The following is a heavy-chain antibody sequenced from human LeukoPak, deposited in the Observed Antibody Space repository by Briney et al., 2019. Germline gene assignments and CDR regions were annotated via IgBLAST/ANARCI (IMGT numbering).Heavy chain of an antibody. CDR1: GFTFSSYA. CDR2: ISGSGGST. D-gene: IGHD2-21*02. Sequence: QTGGSLRLSCAASGFTFSSYAMSWVRQAPGKGLEWVSAISGSGGSTYYADSVKGRFTISRDNSKNTLYLQMNSLRAEDTAVYYCAKDLPSAYCGGDCYSGTPDYWGQGTLVTVSS. CDR3: AKDLPSAYCGGDCYSGTPDY. J-gene: IGHJ4*02. V-gene: IGHV3-23*01.